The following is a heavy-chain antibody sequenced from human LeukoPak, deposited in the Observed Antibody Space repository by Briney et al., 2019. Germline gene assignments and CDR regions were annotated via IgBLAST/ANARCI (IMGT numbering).Heavy chain of an antibody. CDR3: GRGSGWIFDL. Sequence: PGGSLRLSCVAPGITFSNSWMGSDRQAAGKGLEWVADIKVDDRQRNYVDSVKGRFTISRDNAKSSLYLQMNSLKVDDTAVYYCGRGSGWIFDLWGQGTLVTVSS. CDR2: IKVDDRQR. J-gene: IGHJ4*02. CDR1: GITFSNSW. D-gene: IGHD6-19*01. V-gene: IGHV3-7*01.